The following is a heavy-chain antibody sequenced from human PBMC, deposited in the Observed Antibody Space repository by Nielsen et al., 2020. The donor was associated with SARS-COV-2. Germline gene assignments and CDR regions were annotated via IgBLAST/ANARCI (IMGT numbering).Heavy chain of an antibody. J-gene: IGHJ6*02. CDR3: AKDSDYRDSRRYYYGMDI. CDR2: ISVISGSI. Sequence: RRPSFGALGSALDDSAIHGDRLARARGLEWVSGISVISGSIGYADSVKGRFTISRDNAKNYLYLQMNSLRAEDTALYYCAKDSDYRDSRRYYYGMDIWGQGTTVTVSS. CDR1: GSALDDSA. V-gene: IGHV3-9*01. D-gene: IGHD4-17*01.